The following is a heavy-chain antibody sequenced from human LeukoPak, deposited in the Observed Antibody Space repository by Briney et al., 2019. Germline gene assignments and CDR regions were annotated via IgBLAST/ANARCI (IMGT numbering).Heavy chain of an antibody. V-gene: IGHV1-18*01. CDR1: GYTFTSYG. D-gene: IGHD3-22*01. CDR3: ARDAYYYDSSGYSFDY. CDR2: ISAYNGNT. J-gene: IGHJ4*02. Sequence: ASVKVSCKASGYTFTSYGISWVRRAPGQGLEWMGWISAYNGNTNYAQKLQGRVTMTTDTSTSTAYMELRSLRSDDTAVYYCARDAYYYDSSGYSFDYWGQGTLVTVSS.